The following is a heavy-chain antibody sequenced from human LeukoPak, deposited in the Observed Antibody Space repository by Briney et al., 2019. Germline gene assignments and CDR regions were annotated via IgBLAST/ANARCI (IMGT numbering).Heavy chain of an antibody. CDR1: GFTFTSSA. V-gene: IGHV1-58*01. CDR3: AASPDYYDSSGYSYYFDY. J-gene: IGHJ4*02. D-gene: IGHD3-22*01. Sequence: ASVKVSCKASGFTFTSSAVQWVRQARGQRLEWIGWIVVGSGNTNYAQKFQERVTITRDMSTSTAYMALSSLRSEDTAVYYCAASPDYYDSSGYSYYFDYWGQGTLVTVSS. CDR2: IVVGSGNT.